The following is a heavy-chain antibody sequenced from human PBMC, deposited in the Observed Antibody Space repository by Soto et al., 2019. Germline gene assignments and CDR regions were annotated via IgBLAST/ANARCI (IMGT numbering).Heavy chain of an antibody. D-gene: IGHD6-19*01. CDR3: ARDIWQYSSGWSSAY. J-gene: IGHJ4*02. Sequence: QVQLVQSGAEVKKPGASVKVSCKASGYTFTSYGISWVRQAPGQGLEWMGWISAYNGNTNYAQKLQGRVTMTTDTATSTAYMELRSLRSDDTAVYYCARDIWQYSSGWSSAYWGQGTLVTVSS. CDR2: ISAYNGNT. V-gene: IGHV1-18*01. CDR1: GYTFTSYG.